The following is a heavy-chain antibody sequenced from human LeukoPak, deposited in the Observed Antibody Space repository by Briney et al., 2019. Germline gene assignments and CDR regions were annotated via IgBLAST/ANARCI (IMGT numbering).Heavy chain of an antibody. V-gene: IGHV3-21*01. CDR3: ARSTSFDWLLPDFDY. CDR1: GFTFSSYS. D-gene: IGHD3-9*01. CDR2: ISSSSSYI. Sequence: PGGSLRLSCAASGFTFSSYSMNWVRQAPGKGLEWVSSISSSSSYIYYAVSVKGRFTISRDNAKNSLYLQMNSLRAEDTAVYYCARSTSFDWLLPDFDYWGQGTLVTVSS. J-gene: IGHJ4*02.